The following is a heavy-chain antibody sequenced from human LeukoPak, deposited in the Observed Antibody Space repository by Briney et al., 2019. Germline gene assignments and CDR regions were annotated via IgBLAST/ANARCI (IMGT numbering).Heavy chain of an antibody. D-gene: IGHD6-19*01. Sequence: GASVKVSCKASGYTFTSYGISGVRQAPGQGVEWMGWISAYNGNTNYAQNLQGRVTMTTDTSTSTAYRELRSLRADDTAEYYCARDGTAVAHYWGQGTLVTVSS. CDR1: GYTFTSYG. CDR3: ARDGTAVAHY. V-gene: IGHV1-18*01. J-gene: IGHJ4*02. CDR2: ISAYNGNT.